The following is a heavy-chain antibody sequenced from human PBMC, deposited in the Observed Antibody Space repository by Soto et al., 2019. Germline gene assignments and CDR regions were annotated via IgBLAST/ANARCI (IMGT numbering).Heavy chain of an antibody. V-gene: IGHV1-69*13. CDR1: GGSFSSFG. CDR3: AREGSGYNL. J-gene: IGHJ1*01. CDR2: IIPVFGRP. D-gene: IGHD5-12*01. Sequence: GASVKVSCKASGGSFSSFGISWVRQAPGQGLEWMGGIIPVFGRPNYAQRFRGRLTITADESTNTVYLELIDLRSEDTAVYYCAREGSGYNLWGQGTQVTSPQ.